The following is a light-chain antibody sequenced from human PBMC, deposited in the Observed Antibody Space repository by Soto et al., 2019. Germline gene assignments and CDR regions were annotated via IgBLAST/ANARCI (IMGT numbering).Light chain of an antibody. CDR3: QQYFGSLYT. J-gene: IGKJ2*01. Sequence: SVLTQSPGTLSLSPGEGATLSCRTGQSISSTYLAWYQQRPGQAPRLLIYAASSRATGIPDRFSGSGSGTDFTLTISRLEPEDFAVYYCQQYFGSLYTFGQGTKLEIK. CDR1: QSISSTY. V-gene: IGKV3-20*01. CDR2: AAS.